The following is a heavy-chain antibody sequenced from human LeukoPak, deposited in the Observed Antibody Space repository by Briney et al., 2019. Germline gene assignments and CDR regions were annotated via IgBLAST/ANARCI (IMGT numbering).Heavy chain of an antibody. CDR1: GCAFSSFA. J-gene: IGHJ4*02. V-gene: IGHV3-30*04. CDR2: ISYDGSNK. Sequence: GGSLRLSCAASGCAFSSFAMHWVRQAPGKGLEWVAGISYDGSNKYYADAVKGRFTISRDNSKNTLYLQMNSLTAEDTAVYYCARDDRGIAAAGFFDYWGQGTLVTVSS. CDR3: ARDDRGIAAAGFFDY. D-gene: IGHD6-13*01.